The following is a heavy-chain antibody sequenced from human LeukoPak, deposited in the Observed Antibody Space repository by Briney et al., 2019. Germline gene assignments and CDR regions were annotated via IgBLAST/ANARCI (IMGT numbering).Heavy chain of an antibody. CDR3: ARGHHSSDGE. V-gene: IGHV1-2*02. J-gene: IGHJ4*02. CDR1: GYTFTSYG. Sequence: ASVKVSCKASGYTFTSYGISWVRQAPGQGLEWMGWINPNSGGTNYAQKFQGRVTMTRDTSISTAYMELSRLRSDDTAVYYCARGHHSSDGEWGQGTLVTVSS. CDR2: INPNSGGT. D-gene: IGHD6-19*01.